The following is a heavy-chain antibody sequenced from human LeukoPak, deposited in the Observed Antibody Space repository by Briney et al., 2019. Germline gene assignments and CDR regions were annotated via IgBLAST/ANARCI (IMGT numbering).Heavy chain of an antibody. CDR1: GGSFSGYY. CDR3: ARGLTMIVVVTTYYYYGMDV. D-gene: IGHD3-22*01. J-gene: IGHJ6*02. Sequence: PSETLSLTCAVYGGSFSGYYWSWIRQPPGKGLEWIGEINHSGSTNYNPSLKSRVTISVDTSKNQFSLKLSSVPAADTAVYYCARGLTMIVVVTTYYYYGMDVWGQGTTVTVSS. CDR2: INHSGST. V-gene: IGHV4-34*01.